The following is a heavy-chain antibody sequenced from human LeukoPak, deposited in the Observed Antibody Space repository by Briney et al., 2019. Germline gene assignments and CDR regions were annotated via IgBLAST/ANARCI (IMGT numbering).Heavy chain of an antibody. D-gene: IGHD3-10*01. V-gene: IGHV4-34*01. CDR2: INHSGNT. CDR1: GVSFSGFY. J-gene: IGHJ5*02. CDR3: ARIYYGDNWFDP. Sequence: SETLSLTCAVYGVSFSGFYWTWIRHPPGKGLEWIGEINHSGNTNYNPSLESRVTISVDTSKNQFSLKLSSVTAADTAVYYCARIYYGDNWFDPWGQGTLVTVSS.